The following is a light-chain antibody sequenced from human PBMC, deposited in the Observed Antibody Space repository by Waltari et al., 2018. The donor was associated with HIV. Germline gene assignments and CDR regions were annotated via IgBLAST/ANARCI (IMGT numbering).Light chain of an antibody. V-gene: IGLV2-14*03. J-gene: IGLJ2*01. CDR3: SSYATNTTVI. CDR2: DVT. Sequence: QSALTQPASVSGSPGQSITISCTGTTSDVGGFDFVPWFQQHPGKAPHLLIYDVTSPPSGTSDRFSGSKSGATTSLTISGLQAEDEADYYCSSYATNTTVIFGGGTKVTVL. CDR1: TSDVGGFDF.